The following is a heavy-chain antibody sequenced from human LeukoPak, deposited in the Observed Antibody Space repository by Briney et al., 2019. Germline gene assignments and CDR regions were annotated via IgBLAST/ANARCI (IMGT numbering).Heavy chain of an antibody. CDR1: GGSISSYY. J-gene: IGHJ5*02. CDR2: IYYSGST. CDR3: ARNDYGDYEAGFDP. V-gene: IGHV4-59*01. D-gene: IGHD4-17*01. Sequence: TSSETLSLTCTVSGGSISSYYWSWIRQPPGKGLEWIGYIYYSGSTNYNPSLKSRVTISVDTSKNQFSLKLSSVTAADTAVYYCARNDYGDYEAGFDPWGQGTLVTVSS.